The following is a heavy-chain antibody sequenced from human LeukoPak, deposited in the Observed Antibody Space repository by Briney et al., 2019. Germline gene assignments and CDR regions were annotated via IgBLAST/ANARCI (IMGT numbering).Heavy chain of an antibody. D-gene: IGHD3-3*01. CDR1: GFTFSSYA. J-gene: IGHJ4*02. V-gene: IGHV3-23*01. Sequence: GGYLRLSCAASGFTFSSYALSWLRPPPGKGLEGVSPFSGSCCSTYYADPVKGRFTISRYNSKNTLYLQMDSLRAEYTAVYYWARPDPPLILEWPAPYFDYWGQGTRVPGSS. CDR2: FSGSCCST. CDR3: ARPDPPLILEWPAPYFDY.